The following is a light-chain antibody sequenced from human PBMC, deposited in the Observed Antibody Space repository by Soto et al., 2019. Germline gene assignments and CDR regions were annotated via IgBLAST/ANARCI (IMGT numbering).Light chain of an antibody. J-gene: IGKJ1*01. CDR2: GAS. V-gene: IGKV3-15*01. CDR3: QQYSNWPTWT. Sequence: EIVMTQSPATLSVSPGERATLSCRASQSVTSNLAWYQQKPGQAPRLLIYGASTRATGIPARFSGSGSGTEFTLTISSLQSEDFAVYYCQQYSNWPTWTFGQGTKVEI. CDR1: QSVTSN.